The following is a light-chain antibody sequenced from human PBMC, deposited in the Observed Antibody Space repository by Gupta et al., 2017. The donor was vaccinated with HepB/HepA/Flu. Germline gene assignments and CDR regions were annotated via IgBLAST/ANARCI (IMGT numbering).Light chain of an antibody. CDR1: QGVRTY. J-gene: IGKJ4*01. CDR2: DAS. V-gene: IGKV1-39*01. Sequence: DIRMTQSPSSLSASVGDRVTITCRAGQGVRTYVNWYQHKPGKPPKLLVYDASRLHSGVPSRFSGSASGTYFTLTIDKLHPEDFATYYCQQSDNSPPTFGGGTRVEI. CDR3: QQSDNSPPT.